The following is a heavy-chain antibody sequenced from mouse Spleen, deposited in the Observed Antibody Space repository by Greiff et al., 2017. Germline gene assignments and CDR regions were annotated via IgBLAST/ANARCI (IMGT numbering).Heavy chain of an antibody. CDR2: ISSGGDYI. D-gene: IGHD4-1*01. J-gene: IGHJ2*01. V-gene: IGHV5-9-1*02. CDR3: TVTGLYFDY. CDR1: GFTFSSYA. Sequence: EVHLVESREGLVKPGGSLKLSCAASGFTFSSYAMSWVRQTPEKRLEWVAYISSGGDYIYYADTVKGRFTISRDNARNTLYLQMSSLKSEDTAMYYCTVTGLYFDYWGQGTTLTVSS.